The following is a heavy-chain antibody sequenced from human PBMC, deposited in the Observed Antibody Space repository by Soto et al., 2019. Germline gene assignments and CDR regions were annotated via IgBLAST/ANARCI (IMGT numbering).Heavy chain of an antibody. D-gene: IGHD6-19*01. V-gene: IGHV1-3*01. J-gene: IGHJ5*02. Sequence: GASVKVSFKASGYTFTSYAMHWLRQAPGQRLEWMGWINAGNGNTKYSQKFQGRVTITRDTSASTAYMELSSLRSEDTAVYYCARERSVIAVAGHLNNWFEPWGQGTLVTVSS. CDR2: INAGNGNT. CDR1: GYTFTSYA. CDR3: ARERSVIAVAGHLNNWFEP.